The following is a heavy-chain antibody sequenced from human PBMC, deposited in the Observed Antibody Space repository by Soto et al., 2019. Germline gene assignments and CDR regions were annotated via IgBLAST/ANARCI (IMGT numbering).Heavy chain of an antibody. D-gene: IGHD2-2*01. J-gene: IGHJ4*02. CDR3: ASGLGDCSTTSCYFGYSDY. CDR1: GYTFTRYY. CDR2: INTSGGST. V-gene: IGHV1-46*03. Sequence: QVQLVQSGAEVKKPGASVKVSCKASGYTFTRYYIQWVRQAPGQGLEWMGIINTSGGSTFVAQKFKGRVTMTRDTSTSTVYMELSSLRSEDTAVYYCASGLGDCSTTSCYFGYSDYWGQGTLVTVSS.